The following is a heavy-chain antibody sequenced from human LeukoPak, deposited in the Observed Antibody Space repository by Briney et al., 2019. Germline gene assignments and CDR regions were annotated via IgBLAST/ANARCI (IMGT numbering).Heavy chain of an antibody. CDR3: ARVNYDFWSGYWGDDAFDI. V-gene: IGHV3-48*01. CDR1: GFTFSSYG. D-gene: IGHD3-3*01. J-gene: IGHJ3*02. CDR2: ISSSSSTI. Sequence: PGGSLRLSCAASGFTFSSYGMHWVRQAPGKGLEWVSYISSSSSTIYYADSVKGRFTISRDNAKNSLYLQMNSLRAEDTAVYYCARVNYDFWSGYWGDDAFDIWGQGTMVTVSS.